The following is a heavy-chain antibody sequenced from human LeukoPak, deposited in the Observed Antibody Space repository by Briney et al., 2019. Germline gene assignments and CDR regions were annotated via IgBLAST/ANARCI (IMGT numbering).Heavy chain of an antibody. CDR2: IGVSGAST. CDR1: GFTFSDYW. J-gene: IGHJ6*02. V-gene: IGHV3-74*01. D-gene: IGHD2-2*01. CDR3: ARDGGYCSSTSCPTYDYYYGMDV. Sequence: PGGSLRLSCAASGFTFSDYWMHWVRQAPGTGLVWVARIGVSGASTNYADSVKGRFTISRDNAKNTLYLQMNSLRAEDTAVYYCARDGGYCSSTSCPTYDYYYGMDVWGQGTTVTVSS.